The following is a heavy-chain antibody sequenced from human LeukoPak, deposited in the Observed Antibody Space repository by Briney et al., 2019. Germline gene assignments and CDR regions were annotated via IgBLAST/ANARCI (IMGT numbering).Heavy chain of an antibody. J-gene: IGHJ5*02. CDR3: AKNAGYGRNWFDP. V-gene: IGHV4-59*12. Sequence: PSETLSLTCTVSGGSISSYYWSWIRQPPGKGLEWIGEIHHSGSTNYNPSLKSRVAISVDTSKNQFSLKVTSVTAADSAVYYCAKNAGYGRNWFDPWGQGTLVTVSS. D-gene: IGHD5-12*01. CDR2: IHHSGST. CDR1: GGSISSYY.